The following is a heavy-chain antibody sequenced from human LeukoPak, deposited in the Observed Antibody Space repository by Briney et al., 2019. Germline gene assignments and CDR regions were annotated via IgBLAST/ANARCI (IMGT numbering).Heavy chain of an antibody. V-gene: IGHV4-39*07. D-gene: IGHD3-22*01. CDR1: GGSISSSSYY. Sequence: SETLSLTCTVSGGSISSSSYYWGWIRQPPGKGLEWIGSIYYSGSTYYNPSLKSRVTISVDTSKNQFSLKLSSVTAADTAVHYCARDLLVSSGYLNWFDPWGQGTLVTVSS. J-gene: IGHJ5*02. CDR3: ARDLLVSSGYLNWFDP. CDR2: IYYSGST.